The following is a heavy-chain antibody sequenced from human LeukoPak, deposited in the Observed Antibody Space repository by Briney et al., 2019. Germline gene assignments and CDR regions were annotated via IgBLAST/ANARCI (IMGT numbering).Heavy chain of an antibody. CDR3: ARDFGVVIFAYAFDI. V-gene: IGHV3-9*03. Sequence: PGGSLRLSCAASGFTFDDYAMLWVRQAPGKGLEWVSGSSWNSGSIGYADSVKGRFTISRDNAKNSLYLQMNSLRAEDMALYYCARDFGVVIFAYAFDIWGQGTMVTVSS. D-gene: IGHD3-3*01. J-gene: IGHJ3*02. CDR2: SSWNSGSI. CDR1: GFTFDDYA.